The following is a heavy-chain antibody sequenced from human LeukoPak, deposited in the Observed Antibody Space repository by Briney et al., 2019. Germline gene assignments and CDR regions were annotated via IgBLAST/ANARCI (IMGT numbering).Heavy chain of an antibody. Sequence: SQTLSLTCTVSGGSISSGGYYWSWIRQHPGKGLEWIGYIYYSGSTYYNPSLKSRVTISVDTSKNQFSLKLSSVTATDTAVYYCSGTMVRGVIISFDYWGQGTLVTVSS. D-gene: IGHD3-10*01. CDR1: GGSISSGGYY. CDR3: SGTMVRGVIISFDY. J-gene: IGHJ4*02. V-gene: IGHV4-31*03. CDR2: IYYSGST.